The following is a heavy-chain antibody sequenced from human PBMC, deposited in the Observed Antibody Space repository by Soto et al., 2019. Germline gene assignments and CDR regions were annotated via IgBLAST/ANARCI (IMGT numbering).Heavy chain of an antibody. J-gene: IGHJ4*02. CDR3: TRALLKSLDY. CDR1: GGSIRSNNW. V-gene: IGHV4-4*02. CDR2: IFHGGST. Sequence: SETLSLTCAFSGGSIRSNNWGSWVRQPPGKGLEWIGEIFHGGSTYYNPSLKTRVTISVDKSKNQFSLKLNSVTAADTAIFYCTRALLKSLDYWGRGTLVTVSS.